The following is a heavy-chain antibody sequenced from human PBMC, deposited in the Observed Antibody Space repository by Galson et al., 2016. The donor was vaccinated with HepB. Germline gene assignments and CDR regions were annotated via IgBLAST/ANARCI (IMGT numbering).Heavy chain of an antibody. CDR3: AREISGAFDI. CDR1: GYTFTNYA. Sequence: SVKVSCKASGYTFTNYAMHWMRLAPGQRLEWVGWINPGNGDTKYSQNFQGRVTITRETSARTVYMELSSLRSEDTAVYYCAREISGAFDIWGQGTLVTVSS. D-gene: IGHD7-27*01. CDR2: INPGNGDT. J-gene: IGHJ4*02. V-gene: IGHV1-3*01.